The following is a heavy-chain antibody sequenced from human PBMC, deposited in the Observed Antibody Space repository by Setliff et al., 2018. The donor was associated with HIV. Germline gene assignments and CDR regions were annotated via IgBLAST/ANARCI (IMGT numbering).Heavy chain of an antibody. Sequence: GGSLRLSCAASGFTFSTYDMTWVRQAPGKGLEWVSLINGGGNYIQYADSVKGRFTISRDNSKNTLYLHMNNLRGDDTAVYYCAKGCGGAGFCYYADYWGQGTVVTVSS. CDR1: GFTFSTYD. CDR2: INGGGNYI. V-gene: IGHV3-23*03. D-gene: IGHD2-21*01. CDR3: AKGCGGAGFCYYADY. J-gene: IGHJ4*02.